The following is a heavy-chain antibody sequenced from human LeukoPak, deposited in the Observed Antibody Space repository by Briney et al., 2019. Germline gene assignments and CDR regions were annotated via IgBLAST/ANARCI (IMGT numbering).Heavy chain of an antibody. Sequence: GGSLRLSCAASGFTVSSNYMSWVRQAPGKGLEWVSVIYSGGSTYYADSGKGRFTISRDNSKNTLYLQMNSLRAEDTAVYYCANPGIAAAGKDYWGQGTLVTVSS. CDR2: IYSGGST. J-gene: IGHJ4*02. V-gene: IGHV3-53*01. CDR1: GFTVSSNY. D-gene: IGHD6-13*01. CDR3: ANPGIAAAGKDY.